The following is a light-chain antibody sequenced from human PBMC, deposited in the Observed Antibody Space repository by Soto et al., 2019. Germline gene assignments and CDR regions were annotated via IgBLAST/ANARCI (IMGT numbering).Light chain of an antibody. CDR3: LHDYTYPFT. J-gene: IGKJ3*01. CDR2: GGS. Sequence: AIQMTQSPSSLSASVGDRVTITCRASQGIRDDLGWYQQKPGKAPKLLIYGGSSLQSGVPSRFSGSGSGTDFTLTISSLQPEHFATYYCLHDYTYPFTFGPGTKVDIK. V-gene: IGKV1-6*01. CDR1: QGIRDD.